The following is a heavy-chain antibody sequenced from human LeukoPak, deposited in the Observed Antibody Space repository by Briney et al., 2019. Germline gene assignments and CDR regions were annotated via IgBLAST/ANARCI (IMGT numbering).Heavy chain of an antibody. J-gene: IGHJ3*02. CDR2: FDPEDGET. CDR1: GYTLTELS. CDR3: ATDLGRRKWEPNAFDI. V-gene: IGHV1-24*01. Sequence: ASVKVSCKVSGYTLTELSMHWVRQAPGKGLEWMGGFDPEDGETIYAQKFQGRVTMTEDTSTDTAYMELSSLRSEDTAVYYCATDLGRRKWEPNAFDIWGQGTMVTVFS. D-gene: IGHD1-26*01.